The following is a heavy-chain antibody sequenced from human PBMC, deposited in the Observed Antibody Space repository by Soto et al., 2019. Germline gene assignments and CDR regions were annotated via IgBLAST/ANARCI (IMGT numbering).Heavy chain of an antibody. J-gene: IGHJ6*02. CDR3: ARPLKTVISSGWYGGDYYYYGMDV. V-gene: IGHV1-69*01. CDR1: GGTFSSYA. Sequence: QVQLVQSGAEVKKPGSSVKVSCTASGGTFSSYAISWVRQAPGQGLEWIGGIIPIFGTANYAQKFQGRVTITADESTSTADMELSMLRSEDTAVYYCARPLKTVISSGWYGGDYYYYGMDVWGQGTTVTVSS. CDR2: IIPIFGTA. D-gene: IGHD6-19*01.